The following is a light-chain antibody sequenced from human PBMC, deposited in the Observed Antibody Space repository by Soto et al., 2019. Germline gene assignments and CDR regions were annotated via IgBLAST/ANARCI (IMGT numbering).Light chain of an antibody. CDR3: SSYTSSSTLV. V-gene: IGLV2-14*01. J-gene: IGLJ2*01. CDR2: EVS. CDR1: GSDVGGYNY. Sequence: QSALTQPASVSGSPGQSITISCTGTGSDVGGYNYVSWYQKYPGKAPKLMIYEVSNRPSGISNRFSGSKSGNTASLTISGLQVEDEADYYCSSYTSSSTLVFGGGTKLTVL.